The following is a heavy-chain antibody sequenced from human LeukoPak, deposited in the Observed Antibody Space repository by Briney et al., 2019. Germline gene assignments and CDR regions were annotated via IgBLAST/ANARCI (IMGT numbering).Heavy chain of an antibody. CDR3: ASDAAAGSLLESDY. V-gene: IGHV4-59*12. CDR1: GGSISSYY. J-gene: IGHJ4*02. Sequence: SETLSLTCTVSGGSISSYYWSWIRQPPGKGLEWIGYIYYSGSTNYNPSLKSRVTMSVDTSKNQFSLKLSSVTAADTAVYYCASDAAAGSLLESDYWGQGTLVTVSS. CDR2: IYYSGST. D-gene: IGHD6-13*01.